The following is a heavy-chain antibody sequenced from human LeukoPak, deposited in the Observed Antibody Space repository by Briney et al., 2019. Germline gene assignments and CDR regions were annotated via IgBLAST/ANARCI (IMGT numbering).Heavy chain of an antibody. J-gene: IGHJ6*03. Sequence: SETLSLTCTDSGGSISSGGYYWRWIRQHPGKGLEWIGYIYYSGSTYYSPSLKSRVTISVDTSKNQFSLKLSSVTAADTAVYYCARTPPNLAYGSGGSCPPHMDVWGKGTTVTVSS. CDR3: ARTPPNLAYGSGGSCPPHMDV. D-gene: IGHD2-15*01. CDR1: GGSISSGGYY. V-gene: IGHV4-31*03. CDR2: IYYSGST.